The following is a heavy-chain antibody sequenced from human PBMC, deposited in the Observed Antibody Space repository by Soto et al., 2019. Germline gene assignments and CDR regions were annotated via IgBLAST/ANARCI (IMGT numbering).Heavy chain of an antibody. J-gene: IGHJ4*02. Sequence: QVQLQESGPGLVKPSETLSLTCTVSGGSISSYYWSWIRQPPGKGLEWIGYIYNSGSTNYNPSLKSRVTISVDMSKNQFSLKLNSVTAADTAVYYCARHESSGWYYCDYWGQGTLVTVSS. CDR3: ARHESSGWYYCDY. V-gene: IGHV4-59*08. CDR1: GGSISSYY. CDR2: IYNSGST. D-gene: IGHD6-19*01.